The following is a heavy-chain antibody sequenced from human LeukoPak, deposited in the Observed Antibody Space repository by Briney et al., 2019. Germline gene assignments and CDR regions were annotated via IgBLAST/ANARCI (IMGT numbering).Heavy chain of an antibody. CDR3: ARGARGYSGYEYYFDY. Sequence: SETLSLTCTVSGGSISSYYWSWIRQPPGKGLEWIGYIYYSGSTNYNPSLKSRVTISVDTSKNQFSLKLSSVTAADTAVYYCARGARGYSGYEYYFDYWGQGTLVTVSS. J-gene: IGHJ4*02. CDR2: IYYSGST. V-gene: IGHV4-59*01. D-gene: IGHD5-12*01. CDR1: GGSISSYY.